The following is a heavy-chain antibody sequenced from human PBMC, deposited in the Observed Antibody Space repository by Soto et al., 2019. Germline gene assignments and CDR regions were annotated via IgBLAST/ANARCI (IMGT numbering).Heavy chain of an antibody. V-gene: IGHV4-31*03. D-gene: IGHD2-15*01. J-gene: IGHJ4*02. CDR2: RYYSEST. CDR3: ARTKCSGGSCYSWSLDY. Sequence: SETLSLTCTVSGGSITTGGYYWSWIRQLPGKGLEWIGHRYYSESTYYNPSLKSRVSISLDTSKNQLSLKLSFVTAADTAMYYCARTKCSGGSCYSWSLDYWGQGTPVTVS. CDR1: GGSITTGGYY.